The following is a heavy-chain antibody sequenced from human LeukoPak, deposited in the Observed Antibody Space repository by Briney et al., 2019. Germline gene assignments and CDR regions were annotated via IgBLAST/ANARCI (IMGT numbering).Heavy chain of an antibody. J-gene: IGHJ4*02. V-gene: IGHV3-64D*06. CDR2: ISSNGGST. D-gene: IGHD6-19*01. CDR1: GFTISSYA. Sequence: GGSLRLSCSASGFTISSYAMHWVRQAPGKGLEYVSAISSNGGSTYYADSVKGRFTISRDNSKNTLYLQMSSLRAEDTAVYYCVKVAVAGKVSFDYWGQGTLVTVSS. CDR3: VKVAVAGKVSFDY.